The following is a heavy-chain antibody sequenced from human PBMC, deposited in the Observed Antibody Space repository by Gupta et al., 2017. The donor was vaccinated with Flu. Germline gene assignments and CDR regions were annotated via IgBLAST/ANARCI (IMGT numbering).Heavy chain of an antibody. V-gene: IGHV3-48*03. Sequence: EVQLVESGGGLVQPGGSLRLPCEASGFPFRTYELKWVRQARGKGLEWSSYINWGGSGIHYAESFKGQFTSSRNNAKNALYMQMNSLRAGDTAVYYGARARYGSGRYTGGGVVCRYWGQGTLVTVSS. CDR1: GFPFRTYE. CDR2: INWGGSGI. D-gene: IGHD6-19*01. CDR3: ARARYGSGRYTGGGVVCRY. J-gene: IGHJ4*02.